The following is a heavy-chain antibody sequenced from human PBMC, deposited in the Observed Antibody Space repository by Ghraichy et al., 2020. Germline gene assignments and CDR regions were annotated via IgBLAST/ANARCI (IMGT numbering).Heavy chain of an antibody. CDR1: GGSISSSSYY. Sequence: SETLSLTCIVSGGSISSSSYYWGWIRQPPKKGLEWIGSIDYSGSKYYGPSLKSRVTISVDTSKNQFTLRLSSVTAADTAVYYCARHRFSRSYYMDVWGKGTAVTVSS. D-gene: IGHD2-2*01. J-gene: IGHJ6*03. CDR2: IDYSGSK. V-gene: IGHV4-39*01. CDR3: ARHRFSRSYYMDV.